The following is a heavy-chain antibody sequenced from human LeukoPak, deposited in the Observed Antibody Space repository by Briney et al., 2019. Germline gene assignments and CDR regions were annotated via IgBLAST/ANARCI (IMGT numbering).Heavy chain of an antibody. CDR1: GFTFSSSW. CDR2: INSDGSST. D-gene: IGHD3-3*01. Sequence: GGSLRLSCAASGFTFSSSWMHWVRQAPGKGLVWVSRINSDGSSTNYADSVKGRFTISRDNAQNTLYLQMNSLRAEDTAVYYCAREGRGGYYGFDYWSQGTRVTVSS. V-gene: IGHV3-74*01. J-gene: IGHJ4*02. CDR3: AREGRGGYYGFDY.